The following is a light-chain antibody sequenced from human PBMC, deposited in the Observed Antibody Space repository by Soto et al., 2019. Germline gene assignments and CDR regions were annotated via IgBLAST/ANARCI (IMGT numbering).Light chain of an antibody. Sequence: QSVLTQPASVSGSPGQSITISCTGTNSDVGGCNYVSWYQQHPDKAPKLIIFEVTDRPSGVSNRFSGSKSGNTASLTISGLQSEDESEYDCCSYTSRSTLVFGVGTQLTVL. CDR3: CSYTSRSTLV. CDR1: NSDVGGCNY. J-gene: IGLJ2*01. V-gene: IGLV2-14*01. CDR2: EVT.